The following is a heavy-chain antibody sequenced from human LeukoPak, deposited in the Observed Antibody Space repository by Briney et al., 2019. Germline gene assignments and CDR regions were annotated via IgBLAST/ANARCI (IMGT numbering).Heavy chain of an antibody. V-gene: IGHV1-2*06. CDR3: ARDYVTMVRGANWFDP. Sequence: ASVKVSCKAFGYTFTGYYMHWVRQAPGQGLEWMGRINPNSGGTNYAQKFQGRVTMTRDTSISTAYMELSRLRSDDTAVYYCARDYVTMVRGANWFDPWGQGTLVTVSS. D-gene: IGHD3-10*01. CDR1: GYTFTGYY. CDR2: INPNSGGT. J-gene: IGHJ5*02.